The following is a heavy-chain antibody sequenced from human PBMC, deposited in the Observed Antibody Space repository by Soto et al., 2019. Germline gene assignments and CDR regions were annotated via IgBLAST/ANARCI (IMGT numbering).Heavy chain of an antibody. J-gene: IGHJ5*02. CDR2: INPNSGGT. V-gene: IGHV1-2*02. Sequence: ASVKVSCKASGYTFTGYYMHWVRQAPGQGLEWMGWINPNSGGTNYAQKFQGRVTMTRDTSISTAYMELSRLRSDDTAVYYCARDFSSGWPSGRFDPWGQGTLVTVSS. D-gene: IGHD6-19*01. CDR1: GYTFTGYY. CDR3: ARDFSSGWPSGRFDP.